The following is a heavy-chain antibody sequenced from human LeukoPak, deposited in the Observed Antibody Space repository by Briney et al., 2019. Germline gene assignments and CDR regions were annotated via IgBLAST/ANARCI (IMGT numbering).Heavy chain of an antibody. Sequence: GGSLRLSCAASGFAVSDYYMNWIRQAPGKRLEWVSYISSRDNLIYYADSVKGRFTISTDNAKNSVYLQLNRLRVEDTAVYYCAREQWFRWEFWGQGILVTVSS. J-gene: IGHJ4*02. CDR2: ISSRDNLI. CDR3: AREQWFRWEF. CDR1: GFAVSDYY. V-gene: IGHV3-11*01. D-gene: IGHD3-10*01.